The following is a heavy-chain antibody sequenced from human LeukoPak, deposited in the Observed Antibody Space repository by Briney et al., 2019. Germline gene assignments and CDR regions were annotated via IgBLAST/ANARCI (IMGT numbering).Heavy chain of an antibody. J-gene: IGHJ4*02. CDR1: GFTFGDYA. D-gene: IGHD3-22*01. CDR3: TRDAQYYYDSSGYYSVFDY. CDR2: IRSKAYGGTT. Sequence: PGRSLRLSCTASGFTFGDYAMSWFRQAPGKGLEWVGFIRSKAYGGTTEYAASVKGRFTISRDDSKSIAYLQMNSLKTEDTAVYYCTRDAQYYYDSSGYYSVFDYWGQGTLVTVSS. V-gene: IGHV3-49*03.